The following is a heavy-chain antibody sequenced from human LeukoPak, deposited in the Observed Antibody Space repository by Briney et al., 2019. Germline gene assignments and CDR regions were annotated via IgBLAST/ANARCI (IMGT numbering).Heavy chain of an antibody. D-gene: IGHD2-21*02. CDR3: ARISLDPLPKAFDI. J-gene: IGHJ3*02. Sequence: SETLSLTCSVSGGSISSYYWSWMRQSPGKGLEWIGYVYYSGSTNDNPSLRSRVTISVDTSKNQFSLKLSSVTAADTAVYYCARISLDPLPKAFDIWGQGAMVTVSS. V-gene: IGHV4-59*01. CDR2: VYYSGST. CDR1: GGSISSYY.